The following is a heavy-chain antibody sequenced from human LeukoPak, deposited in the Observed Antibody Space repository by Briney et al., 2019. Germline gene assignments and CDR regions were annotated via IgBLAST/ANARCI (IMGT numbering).Heavy chain of an antibody. CDR1: GFTFSSYS. D-gene: IGHD6-13*01. V-gene: IGHV3-21*04. CDR2: ISSSSSYI. J-gene: IGHJ4*02. Sequence: GGSLRLSCAASGFTFSSYSMNWVRQAPGKGLEWVSSISSSSSYIYYADSVKGRFTISRDNAKNSLYLQMNSLRAEDTAVYYCARVRGLLGSWYWATDYWGQGTLVTVSS. CDR3: ARVRGLLGSWYWATDY.